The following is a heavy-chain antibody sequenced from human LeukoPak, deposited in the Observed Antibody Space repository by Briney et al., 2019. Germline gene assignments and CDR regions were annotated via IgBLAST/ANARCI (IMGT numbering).Heavy chain of an antibody. CDR2: INPSGGST. CDR3: ARPFVIALPYGMDV. V-gene: IGHV1-46*01. D-gene: IGHD3-16*02. CDR1: GYTFTSYA. Sequence: GASVKVSCKASGYTFTSYAMHWVRQAPGQGLEWMGIINPSGGSTIYAQKFQGRITMTRDTSTSTLYMELSSLRSEDTAVYYCARPFVIALPYGMDVWGQGTTVIVSS. J-gene: IGHJ6*02.